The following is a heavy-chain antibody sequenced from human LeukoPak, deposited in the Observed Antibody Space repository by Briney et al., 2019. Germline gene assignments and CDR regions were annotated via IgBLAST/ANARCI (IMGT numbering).Heavy chain of an antibody. CDR2: ISYDGSNK. J-gene: IGHJ4*02. V-gene: IGHV3-30-3*01. Sequence: PGGSLRLSCAASGFTVSSYAMHWVRQAPGKGLEWVAVISYDGSNKYYADSVKGRFTISRDNSKNTLYLQMNSLRAEDTAVYYCARDRVGATGFWGQGTLVTVSS. CDR3: ARDRVGATGF. CDR1: GFTVSSYA. D-gene: IGHD1-26*01.